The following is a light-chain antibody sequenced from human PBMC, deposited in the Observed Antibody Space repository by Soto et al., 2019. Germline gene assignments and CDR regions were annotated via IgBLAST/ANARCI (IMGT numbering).Light chain of an antibody. CDR1: QSVRRSY. V-gene: IGKV3-20*01. CDR3: QQYAGSLT. J-gene: IGKJ4*01. Sequence: EIVLTHSPGTLSLSPGSRASLSCRASQSVRRSYLAWYKQKPGQAPRLLIYGASSRATGVPDRLSGSGSGTEFSLTISRMDPADFAVYYCQQYAGSLTFGGGTKVDIK. CDR2: GAS.